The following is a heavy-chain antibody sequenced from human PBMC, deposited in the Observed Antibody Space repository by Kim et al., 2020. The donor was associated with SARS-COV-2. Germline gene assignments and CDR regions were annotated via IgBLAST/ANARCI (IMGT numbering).Heavy chain of an antibody. J-gene: IGHJ4*02. V-gene: IGHV1-69*13. Sequence: VKVSCKASGGTFTNYAFGWVRQAPGQGLEWMGGIIPLLGTIDYAQKFQGRVTLTADESTSTAYMELSSLRSDDTAVYYCARDPTLMAVAGFSYFDYWGLGTLVTVSS. CDR2: IIPLLGTI. D-gene: IGHD6-19*01. CDR1: GGTFTNYA. CDR3: ARDPTLMAVAGFSYFDY.